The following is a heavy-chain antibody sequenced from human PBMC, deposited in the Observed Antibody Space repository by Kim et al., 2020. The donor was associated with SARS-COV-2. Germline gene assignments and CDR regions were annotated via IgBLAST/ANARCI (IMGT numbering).Heavy chain of an antibody. V-gene: IGHV3-23*01. D-gene: IGHD2-15*01. Sequence: GGSLRLSCAASGFTFSSYAMSWVRQAPGKGLEWVSAISGSGGSTYYADSVKGRFTISRDNSKNMLYLQMNSLRAEDTAVYYCATHIVVVLAATGTFDYWGQGTLVTVSS. J-gene: IGHJ4*02. CDR2: ISGSGGST. CDR3: ATHIVVVLAATGTFDY. CDR1: GFTFSSYA.